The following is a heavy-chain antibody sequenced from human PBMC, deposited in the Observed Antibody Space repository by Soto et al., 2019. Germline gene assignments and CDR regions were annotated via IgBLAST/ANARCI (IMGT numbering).Heavy chain of an antibody. D-gene: IGHD6-6*01. CDR3: ARVVVYSSLHFGRNWFDP. J-gene: IGHJ5*02. CDR1: GGSFSGYY. Sequence: QVQLQQWGAGLLKPSETLSLTCAVYGGSFSGYYWSWIRQPPGKGLEWIGEINHSGSTNYNPSLKSRVTISVDTSKNQFSLKLSSVTAAHTAVYYCARVVVYSSLHFGRNWFDPWGQGTLVTVSS. V-gene: IGHV4-34*01. CDR2: INHSGST.